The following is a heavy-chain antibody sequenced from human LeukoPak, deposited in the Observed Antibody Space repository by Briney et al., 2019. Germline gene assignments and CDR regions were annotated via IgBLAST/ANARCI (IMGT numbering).Heavy chain of an antibody. CDR3: ARRAYSTAYWKHFDS. J-gene: IGHJ4*02. D-gene: IGHD1-1*01. CDR2: IYYHENT. CDR1: GGSISSSTDY. V-gene: IGHV4-39*01. Sequence: SETLSLTCTVSGGSISSSTDYWGWIRQAPVKGLEWIGSIYYHENTYYNSSLQSRVTISVDTSKNQFSLKLNSVTAADTAVYFCARRAYSTAYWKHFDSWGQGTLVTVSS.